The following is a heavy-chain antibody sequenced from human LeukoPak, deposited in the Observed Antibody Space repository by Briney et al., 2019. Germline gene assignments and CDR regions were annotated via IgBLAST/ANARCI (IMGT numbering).Heavy chain of an antibody. CDR1: GFTFSSYG. V-gene: IGHV3-33*01. CDR2: IWYDGSSK. Sequence: GRSLRLSCAASGFTFSSYGMQWVRRAPGKGLAWVAVIWYDGSSKYYADSVKGRFTISRDNSKNTLYLQMDSLTAEDTAVYYCARRHFDAFDIWGQGTVVTVSS. J-gene: IGHJ3*02. CDR3: ARRHFDAFDI.